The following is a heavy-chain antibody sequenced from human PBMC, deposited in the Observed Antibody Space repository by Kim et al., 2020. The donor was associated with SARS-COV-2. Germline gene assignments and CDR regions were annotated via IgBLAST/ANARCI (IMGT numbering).Heavy chain of an antibody. Sequence: GESLKISCKGSGYSFTSYWISWVRQMPGKGLEWMGRIYPSDSYTNYSPSFQGHVTISADKSISTAYLQWSSLKASDTAMYYCARAALIQLWSWDYWGQGALVSVSP. CDR1: GYSFTSYW. D-gene: IGHD5-18*01. CDR2: IYPSDSYT. J-gene: IGHJ4*02. CDR3: ARAALIQLWSWDY. V-gene: IGHV5-10-1*01.